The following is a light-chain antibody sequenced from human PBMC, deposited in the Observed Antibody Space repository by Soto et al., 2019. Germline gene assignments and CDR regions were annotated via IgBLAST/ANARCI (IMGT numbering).Light chain of an antibody. J-gene: IGKJ1*01. CDR1: QSISSY. CDR2: AAS. V-gene: IGKV1-39*01. CDR3: QQSYSTPQT. Sequence: DIPMTQSPSSLSASLGDRVTITCRASQSISSYLNWYQQKPGKAPKVLIYAASSLQSGVPSRFSGSGSGTDFTLTISSLQPEDFATYYCQQSYSTPQTFGQGTKVDIK.